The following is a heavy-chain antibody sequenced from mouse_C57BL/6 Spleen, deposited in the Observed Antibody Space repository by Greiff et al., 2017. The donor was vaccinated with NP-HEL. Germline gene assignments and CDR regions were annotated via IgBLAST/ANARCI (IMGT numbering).Heavy chain of an antibody. J-gene: IGHJ3*01. Sequence: VQLKQPGAELVKPGASVKLSCKASGYTFTSYWMQWVKQRPGQGLEWIGEIDPSDSYTNYNQKFKGKATLTVDTSSSTAYMQLSSLTSEDSAVYYCARENGTAWFAYWGQGTLVTVSA. CDR3: ARENGTAWFAY. CDR1: GYTFTSYW. V-gene: IGHV1-50*01. CDR2: IDPSDSYT. D-gene: IGHD3-3*01.